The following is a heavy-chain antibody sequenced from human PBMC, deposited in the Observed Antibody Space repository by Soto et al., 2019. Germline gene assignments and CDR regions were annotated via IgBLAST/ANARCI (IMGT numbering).Heavy chain of an antibody. CDR2: IYYSGST. Sequence: SETLSLTCTVSGGSISSGGYYYTWIRQHPGTGLEWIGYIYYSGSTYYNPSLKSRVTISVDTSKNQFSLKLSSVTAADTAVYYCARGIAMAGNWFDPWGQGTLVTVSS. J-gene: IGHJ5*02. CDR1: GGSISSGGYY. CDR3: ARGIAMAGNWFDP. V-gene: IGHV4-31*03. D-gene: IGHD6-19*01.